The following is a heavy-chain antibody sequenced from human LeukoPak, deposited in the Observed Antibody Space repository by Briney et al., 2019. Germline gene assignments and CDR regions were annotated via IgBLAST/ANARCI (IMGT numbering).Heavy chain of an antibody. CDR1: GFTFSSYW. CDR3: ARERALMTGYYSYYYYYYMDV. CDR2: IKQDGSEK. V-gene: IGHV3-7*01. D-gene: IGHD3-9*01. Sequence: PGGSLRLSCAASGFTFSSYWMSWVRQAPGKGLERVANIKQDGSEKYYVDSVKGRFTISRDNAKNSLYLQMNSLRAEDTAVYYCARERALMTGYYSYYYYYYMDVWGKGTTVTVSS. J-gene: IGHJ6*03.